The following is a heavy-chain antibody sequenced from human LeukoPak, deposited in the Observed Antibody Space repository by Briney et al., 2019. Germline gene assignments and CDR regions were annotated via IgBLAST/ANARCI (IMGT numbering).Heavy chain of an antibody. J-gene: IGHJ4*02. D-gene: IGHD3-16*02. CDR3: AKLIVGSPRFDY. Sequence: GGSLRLSCAASGFTLSSYAMHWVRQAPGNGLEWVAVISYDGSNKYYADSVKGRFTISRDNSKNTLYLQMNSLRAEDTAVYYCAKLIVGSPRFDYWGQGTLVTVSS. V-gene: IGHV3-30-3*01. CDR1: GFTLSSYA. CDR2: ISYDGSNK.